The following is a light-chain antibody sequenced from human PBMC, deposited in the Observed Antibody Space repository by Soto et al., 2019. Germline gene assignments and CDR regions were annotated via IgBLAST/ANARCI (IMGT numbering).Light chain of an antibody. CDR3: QQSYSTPRT. Sequence: DIQMTQSPSSLSASLGDRVTIXXRASQSISSYLNWYQQKPGKAPKLXIYAASSLQSGVPSRFSGSGSGTDFTLTISSLQPEDFATYYCQQSYSTPRTFGGGTKVDIK. J-gene: IGKJ4*01. CDR1: QSISSY. CDR2: AAS. V-gene: IGKV1-39*01.